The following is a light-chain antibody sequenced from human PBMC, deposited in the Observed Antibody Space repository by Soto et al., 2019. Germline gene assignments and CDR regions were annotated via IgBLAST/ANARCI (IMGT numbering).Light chain of an antibody. CDR2: GVF. V-gene: IGKV3-20*01. CDR3: QQYAYSPRT. CDR1: QTVSSNY. J-gene: IGKJ1*01. Sequence: EIVLTQSPGTLSLSPGEGATLSCWSSQTVSSNYLAWYQQKPGQAPRLLIYGVFSRATGIPDRFSGSGSGTDFTLTISRLEPEDSAVYFCQQYAYSPRTFGQGTKVDIK.